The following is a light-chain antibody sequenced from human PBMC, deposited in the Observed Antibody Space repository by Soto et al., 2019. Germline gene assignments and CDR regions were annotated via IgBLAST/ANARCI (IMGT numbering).Light chain of an antibody. J-gene: IGKJ4*01. V-gene: IGKV4-1*01. CDR1: QSVLYSSNNKNY. Sequence: VVTPSTDSLAVSLGERATSDCKSSQSVLYSSNNKNYLAWYQQKPGQPPKLLIYWASTRESGVPDRFSGSGSGTDFTLTISSLQAEDVAVYYCQQYYSTPLTFGGGTKVDIK. CDR2: WAS. CDR3: QQYYSTPLT.